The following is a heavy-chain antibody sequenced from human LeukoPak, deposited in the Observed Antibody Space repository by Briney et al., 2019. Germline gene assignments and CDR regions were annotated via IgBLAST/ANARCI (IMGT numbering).Heavy chain of an antibody. D-gene: IGHD1-26*01. Sequence: PGGSLRLSCAASGFTFSSYAMHWVRQAPGKGLEWVAVISYDGSNKYYADSVKDRFTISRDNSKNTLYLQMNSLRAEDTAVYYCARGPIVGATSYFDYWGQGTLVTVSS. V-gene: IGHV3-30-3*01. CDR1: GFTFSSYA. CDR3: ARGPIVGATSYFDY. CDR2: ISYDGSNK. J-gene: IGHJ4*02.